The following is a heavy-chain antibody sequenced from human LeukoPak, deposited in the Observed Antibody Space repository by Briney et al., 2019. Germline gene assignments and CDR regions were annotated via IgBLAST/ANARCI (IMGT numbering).Heavy chain of an antibody. CDR2: IKSKTDGGTT. D-gene: IGHD5-18*01. CDR1: GFTFSNAW. Sequence: GGSLRLSCAASGFTFSNAWMSWVRQTPGKGLEWVGRIKSKTDGGTTDYAAPVKGRFTISRDDSKTTLYLQMDSLKTEDTVVYYCTTDTAGFNTFDYWGQGTLVTVSS. J-gene: IGHJ4*02. V-gene: IGHV3-15*01. CDR3: TTDTAGFNTFDY.